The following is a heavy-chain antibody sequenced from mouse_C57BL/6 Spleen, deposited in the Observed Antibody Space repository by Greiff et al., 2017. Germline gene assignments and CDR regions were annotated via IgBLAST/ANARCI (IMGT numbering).Heavy chain of an antibody. D-gene: IGHD2-3*01. CDR1: GYTFTSYW. CDR2: INPSNGGT. J-gene: IGHJ1*03. Sequence: QVQLQQPGTELVKPGASVKLSCKASGYTFTSYWMHWVKQRPGQGLEWIGNINPSNGGTNYNEKFKSKGTLTVDKSSSTAYMQLRSLTSEDSAVYYCARPYDGYYGYWYFDVWGTGTTVTVSS. CDR3: ARPYDGYYGYWYFDV. V-gene: IGHV1-53*01.